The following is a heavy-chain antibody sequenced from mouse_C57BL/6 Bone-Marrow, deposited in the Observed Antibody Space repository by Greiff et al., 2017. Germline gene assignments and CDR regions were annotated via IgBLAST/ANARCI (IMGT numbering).Heavy chain of an antibody. Sequence: EVKLLESEGGLVQPGSSMKLSCTASGFTFSDYYMAWVRQVPEKGLEWVANINYDGSSTYYLDSLKSRFILSRDNAKNILYLQMSSLKSEDTATYYCARAPYSNYFDDWGQGTTLTVSS. CDR3: ARAPYSNYFDD. J-gene: IGHJ2*01. D-gene: IGHD2-5*01. CDR1: GFTFSDYY. V-gene: IGHV5-16*01. CDR2: INYDGSST.